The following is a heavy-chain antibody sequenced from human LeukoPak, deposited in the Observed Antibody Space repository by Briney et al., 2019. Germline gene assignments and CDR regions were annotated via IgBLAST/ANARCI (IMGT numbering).Heavy chain of an antibody. CDR2: IYYSGST. D-gene: IGHD4-11*01. Sequence: SETLSLTCAFYGGSFSGYYWSWIRQPPGKGLEWIGYIYYSGSTNYNPTLKSRVTISVDTSKNQFSLKLSSVTAADTAVYYCARGDYSNYPSDYWGQGTLVTVSS. CDR1: GGSFSGYY. CDR3: ARGDYSNYPSDY. V-gene: IGHV4-59*01. J-gene: IGHJ4*02.